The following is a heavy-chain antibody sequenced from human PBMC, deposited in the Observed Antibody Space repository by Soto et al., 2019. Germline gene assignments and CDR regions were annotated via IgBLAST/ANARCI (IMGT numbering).Heavy chain of an antibody. J-gene: IGHJ6*02. CDR3: ARNADIGDIGLVPAAINAMAV. V-gene: IGHV1-69*02. CDR1: GGTFSSYS. D-gene: IGHD2-2*02. CDR2: IMPFFGIA. Sequence: QVQLVQSGAEVKKPGSSVKVSCKASGGTFSSYSFTWVRQAPGQGLEWMGRIMPFFGIASYAQKFQGRVTITAAKSTRTAYMELSSLRSEDTAVYYCARNADIGDIGLVPAAINAMAVWGRGTTVTVSS.